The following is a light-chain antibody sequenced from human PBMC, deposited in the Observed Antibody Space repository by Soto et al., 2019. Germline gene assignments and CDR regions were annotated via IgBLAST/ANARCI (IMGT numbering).Light chain of an antibody. CDR1: GSDVGGYNY. J-gene: IGLJ1*01. CDR3: SSYAGSNNFGV. CDR2: EVS. Sequence: QSVLTQPPSASGSPGQSVTISCTGTGSDVGGYNYVSWYQQHPGKAPKLMIYEVSKRPSGVPDRFSGSKSGNTASLTVPGLQAEDEADYYCSSYAGSNNFGVFGTGTKVTVL. V-gene: IGLV2-8*01.